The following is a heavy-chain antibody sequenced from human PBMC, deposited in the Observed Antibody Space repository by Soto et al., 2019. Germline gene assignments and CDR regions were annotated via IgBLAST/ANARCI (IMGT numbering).Heavy chain of an antibody. Sequence: GGSLRLSCAASGFTFTRYSMNWVRQAPGKGLEWVSSISSTTNYIYYGESMKGRFTISRDNAKNSLYLEMNSLSAEDTAVYYCARESEDLTSNFDYWGQGTLVTVSS. V-gene: IGHV3-21*06. CDR1: GFTFTRYS. J-gene: IGHJ4*02. CDR3: ARESEDLTSNFDY. CDR2: ISSTTNYI.